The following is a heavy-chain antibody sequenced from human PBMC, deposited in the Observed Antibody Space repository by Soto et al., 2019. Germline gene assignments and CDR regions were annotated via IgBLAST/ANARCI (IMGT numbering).Heavy chain of an antibody. D-gene: IGHD5-18*01. V-gene: IGHV1-69*13. Sequence: ASVKVSCKASGGTFSSYAISWVRQAPGQGLEWMGGIIPIFGTANYAQKFQGRVTITADESTSTAYMELSSLGSEDTAVYYCARGGGYSYGYADWFDPWGQGTLVTVSS. CDR2: IIPIFGTA. J-gene: IGHJ5*02. CDR1: GGTFSSYA. CDR3: ARGGGYSYGYADWFDP.